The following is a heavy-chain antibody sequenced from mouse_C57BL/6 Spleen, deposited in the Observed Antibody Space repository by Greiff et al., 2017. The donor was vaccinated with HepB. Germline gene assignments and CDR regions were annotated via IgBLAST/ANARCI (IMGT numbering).Heavy chain of an antibody. CDR3: ARMGLPYYFDY. V-gene: IGHV3-6*01. CDR2: ISYDGSN. CDR1: GYSITSGYY. Sequence: EVQLQQSGPGLVKPSQSLSLTCSVTGYSITSGYYWNWIRQFPGNKLEWMGYISYDGSNNYNPSLKNRISITRDTSKNQFFLKLNSVTTEDTATYYCARMGLPYYFDYWGQGTTLTVSS. J-gene: IGHJ2*01. D-gene: IGHD2-4*01.